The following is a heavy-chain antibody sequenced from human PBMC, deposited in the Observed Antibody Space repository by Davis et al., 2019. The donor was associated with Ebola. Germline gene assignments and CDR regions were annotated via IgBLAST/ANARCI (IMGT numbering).Heavy chain of an antibody. V-gene: IGHV4-59*01. CDR3: ARGGYGEGAFDI. CDR1: GGSISSYY. J-gene: IGHJ3*02. D-gene: IGHD4-17*01. Sequence: SETLSLTCTVSGGSISSYYWSWIRQPPGKGLEWIGSIYYSGSTYYNPSLKSRVTISVDTSKNQFSLKLSSVTAADTAVYYCARGGYGEGAFDIWGQGTMVTVSS. CDR2: IYYSGST.